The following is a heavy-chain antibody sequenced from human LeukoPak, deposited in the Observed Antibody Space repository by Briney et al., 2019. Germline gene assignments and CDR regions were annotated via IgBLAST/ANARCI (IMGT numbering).Heavy chain of an antibody. V-gene: IGHV4-34*01. D-gene: IGHD4-17*01. CDR3: ARSTVTTRRPIDY. Sequence: SENLSLTCAVYGGSFSGYYWSWIRQPPGKGLEWIGEINHSGSTNYNPSLKSRVTISVDTPKNQFSLKLSSVTAADTAVYYCARSTVTTRRPIDYWGQGTLVTVSS. CDR2: INHSGST. CDR1: GGSFSGYY. J-gene: IGHJ4*02.